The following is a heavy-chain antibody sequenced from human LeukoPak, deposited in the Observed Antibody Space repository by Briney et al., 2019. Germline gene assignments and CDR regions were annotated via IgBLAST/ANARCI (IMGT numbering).Heavy chain of an antibody. J-gene: IGHJ4*02. CDR2: IYSSGST. Sequence: KSSETLSLTCTVSGVSISSYYWSWLRQPPGKGLEWLGYIYSSGSTNYNPSLKSRVTISVDTSKNQFSLKLSSVTAADTAVYYCARNIVGVLVGFWGQGTLVTVSS. V-gene: IGHV4-59*08. D-gene: IGHD2-2*01. CDR1: GVSISSYY. CDR3: ARNIVGVLVGF.